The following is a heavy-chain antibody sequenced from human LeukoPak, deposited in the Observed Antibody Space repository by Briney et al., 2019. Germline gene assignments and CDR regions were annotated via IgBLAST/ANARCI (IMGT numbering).Heavy chain of an antibody. J-gene: IGHJ4*02. CDR3: ARVRSSSCFSVDY. V-gene: IGHV3-21*01. CDR2: IDSSGSKI. D-gene: IGHD2-2*01. CDR1: GFTVSSYS. Sequence: GGSLRLSCAASGFTVSSYSMNWVRQAPGKGLEWVSSIDSSGSKIYYADSVKGRFTISRDSAKNSLYLQMNSLRDEDTAVYYCARVRSSSCFSVDYWGQGTLVTVSS.